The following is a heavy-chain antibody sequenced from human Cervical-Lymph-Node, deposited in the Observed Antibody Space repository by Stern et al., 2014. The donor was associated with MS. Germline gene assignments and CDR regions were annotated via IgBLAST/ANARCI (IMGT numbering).Heavy chain of an antibody. CDR2: IDWDDDR. D-gene: IGHD3-16*01. CDR3: ARIKFGDYDYGMDV. V-gene: IGHV2-70*15. CDR1: GFALSTSGMC. J-gene: IGHJ6*02. Sequence: QVTLRESGPALVKPTQTITLTCTFSGFALSTSGMCVSWIRQPPGKALEWLARIDWDDDRYYSPSLKTRLTISKDTSKNQVVLTMTDMDPVDTATYYCARIKFGDYDYGMDVWGQGTTVTVSS.